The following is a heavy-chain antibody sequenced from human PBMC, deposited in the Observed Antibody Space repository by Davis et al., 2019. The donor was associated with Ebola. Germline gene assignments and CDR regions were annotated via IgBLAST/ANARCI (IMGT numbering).Heavy chain of an antibody. V-gene: IGHV3-48*02. CDR3: GRDVYCGNSGRRGLIDK. CDR2: ISSSSATI. J-gene: IGHJ4*02. D-gene: IGHD4-23*01. CDR1: GFTLNSYS. Sequence: PGGSLRLSCAASGFTLNSYSINWVRQAPGKGLEWVSYISSSSATIYYADSVKGRFIVSRDNAMKSVYLQMNSLRDEDTAVYYCGRDVYCGNSGRRGLIDKWGQGTLVTVSS.